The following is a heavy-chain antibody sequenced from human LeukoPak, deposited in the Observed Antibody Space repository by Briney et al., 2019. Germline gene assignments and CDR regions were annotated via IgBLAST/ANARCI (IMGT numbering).Heavy chain of an antibody. CDR2: IYYSGNT. CDR3: VRDPSSISVAGSYWYFDL. D-gene: IGHD6-19*01. V-gene: IGHV4-59*01. CDR1: GGSINSYY. J-gene: IGHJ2*01. Sequence: SETLSLTCTVSGGSINSYYWTWIRQPPGKGLEWIGYIYYSGNTNYNPSLKSRVTISVDTSKDQFSLKLSSVTAADTAVYYCVRDPSSISVAGSYWYFDLWGRGTLVTVSS.